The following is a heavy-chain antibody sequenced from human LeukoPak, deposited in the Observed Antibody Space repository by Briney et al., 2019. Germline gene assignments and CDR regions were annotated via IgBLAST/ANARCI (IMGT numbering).Heavy chain of an antibody. Sequence: SLKLSCTASGGTFSSYAISWGRQAPGQGVGWMGGIIPIFGAANSTQTSQGRVTITTDESTSTAYMELSSLRAEDTAVYYCARAAVGRPNYYYFMDVWGKGTTVTVSS. J-gene: IGHJ6*03. CDR1: GGTFSSYA. CDR3: ARAAVGRPNYYYFMDV. D-gene: IGHD1-26*01. V-gene: IGHV1-69*05. CDR2: IIPIFGAA.